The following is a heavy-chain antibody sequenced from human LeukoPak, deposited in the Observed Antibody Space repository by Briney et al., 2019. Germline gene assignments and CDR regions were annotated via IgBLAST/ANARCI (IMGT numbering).Heavy chain of an antibody. CDR2: ISYDGSNK. Sequence: GGSLRLSCAASGFTFSSYAMHWVRQAPGKGLEWVAVISYDGSNKYYADSVKGRFTISRDNSKNTLYLQMNSLRAEDTAVYYCAETTSGGTLDYWGQGTLVTVSS. D-gene: IGHD2-15*01. CDR1: GFTFSSYA. CDR3: AETTSGGTLDY. V-gene: IGHV3-30*04. J-gene: IGHJ4*02.